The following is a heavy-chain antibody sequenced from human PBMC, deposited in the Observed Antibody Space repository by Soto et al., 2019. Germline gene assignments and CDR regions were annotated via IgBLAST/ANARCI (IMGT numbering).Heavy chain of an antibody. V-gene: IGHV1-2*02. CDR3: ARGELDVAPFGP. J-gene: IGHJ5*02. D-gene: IGHD1-26*01. CDR2: INPNSGAT. Sequence: QVQLVQSGAEVKKPGASVKVSCKASGYTFTGYYIHWVRQAPGQGLEWMGWINPNSGATDYVQSFQGRVTMTTDRSITTAYMELSRLRSDVTAICFCARGELDVAPFGPWGQGTLVTVSS. CDR1: GYTFTGYY.